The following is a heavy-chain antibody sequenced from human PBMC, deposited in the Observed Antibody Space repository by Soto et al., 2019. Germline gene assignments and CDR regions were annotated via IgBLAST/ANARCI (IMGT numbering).Heavy chain of an antibody. CDR2: IYTSGST. CDR3: ARESNPDNPIAALVDACDI. Sequence: PAETLSLTCTVSGGSISSYYWSWIRQPAGKGLEWVGRIYTSGSTNYNPSLKSRVTMSVDTSKNQFSLKLSSVTAADTAVYYCARESNPDNPIAALVDACDIWGQGKMVNVSS. CDR1: GGSISSYY. J-gene: IGHJ3*02. V-gene: IGHV4-4*07. D-gene: IGHD6-6*01.